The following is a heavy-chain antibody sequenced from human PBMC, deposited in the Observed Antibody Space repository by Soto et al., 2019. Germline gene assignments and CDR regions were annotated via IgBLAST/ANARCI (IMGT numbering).Heavy chain of an antibody. D-gene: IGHD1-20*01. J-gene: IGHJ4*02. V-gene: IGHV4-59*08. CDR3: TRLTGTTSFSFDS. CDR1: GGSSSSDY. Sequence: WETLSLTCTGSGGSSSSDYWSWIRQPTGKGLEWIGYIYYSGSTNYNPSLKSRVTISVDTSKNQFSLKLSSVTAADTAVYYCTRLTGTTSFSFDSWGQGSLVTVSA. CDR2: IYYSGST.